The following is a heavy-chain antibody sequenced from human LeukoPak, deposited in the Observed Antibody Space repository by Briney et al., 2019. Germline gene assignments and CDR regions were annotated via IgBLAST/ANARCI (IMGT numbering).Heavy chain of an antibody. Sequence: GASVEVSCKGFGYTFTNYYMHWVRQAPGQGPEWMGIVNPNDGSTTYAQKFQGRVTMTRDMSTNTVYMKLSSLRSDDTAEYFCAIVSPMTTVARGQGAFDIWGQGTMVIVSA. V-gene: IGHV1-46*01. D-gene: IGHD4-23*01. J-gene: IGHJ3*02. CDR2: VNPNDGST. CDR1: GYTFTNYY. CDR3: AIVSPMTTVARGQGAFDI.